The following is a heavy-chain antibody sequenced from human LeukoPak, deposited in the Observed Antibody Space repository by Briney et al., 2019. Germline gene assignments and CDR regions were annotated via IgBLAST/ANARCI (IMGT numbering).Heavy chain of an antibody. CDR1: GFIIISTY. CDR2: IYSGGST. CDR3: ARVGLGIGDY. J-gene: IGHJ4*02. Sequence: GGSLRLSCAASGFIIISTYLSWVRQARGKGGEGVSVIYSGGSTYYADSVKGRFTISRDISKSTVYLQMNSLRAEDTAVYYCARVGLGIGDYWGQGTLVTVSS. D-gene: IGHD7-27*01. V-gene: IGHV3-66*01.